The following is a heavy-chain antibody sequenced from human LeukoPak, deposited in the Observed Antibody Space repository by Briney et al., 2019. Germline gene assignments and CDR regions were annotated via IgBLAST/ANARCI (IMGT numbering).Heavy chain of an antibody. V-gene: IGHV4-61*01. D-gene: IGHD1-26*01. CDR3: ARDVSYSGSFP. CDR2: IYYSGST. Sequence: SETLSLTCTVSGGSVSSRSLYWSWIRQPPGKGLEWIGYIYYSGSTNYNPSLKTRVTISVDRSKNQFSLKLRSGTAADTAVYFCARDVSYSGSFPWGQGALVTVSS. J-gene: IGHJ5*02. CDR1: GGSVSSRSLY.